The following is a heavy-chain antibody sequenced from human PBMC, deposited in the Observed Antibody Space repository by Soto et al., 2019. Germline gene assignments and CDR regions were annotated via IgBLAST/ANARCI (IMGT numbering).Heavy chain of an antibody. CDR1: GGSISSSSYY. J-gene: IGHJ6*02. CDR3: ATLSYVDDFWSAHHRGYYYYGMNV. V-gene: IGHV4-39*01. CDR2: IYYSGST. Sequence: QLQLQESGPGLVKPSETLSLTCTVSGGSISSSSYYWGWIRQPPGKGREWIGSIYYSGSTYYNPSLKSRVTISVDTSKNPFSLELRSVTAADTAVYYCATLSYVDDFWSAHHRGYYYYGMNVWGQGTTVTVSS. D-gene: IGHD3-3*01.